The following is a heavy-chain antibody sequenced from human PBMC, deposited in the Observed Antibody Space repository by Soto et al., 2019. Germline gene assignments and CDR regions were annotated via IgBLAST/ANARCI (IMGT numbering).Heavy chain of an antibody. CDR1: GFTFSSYA. CDR2: ISSSSSYI. Sequence: GGSLRLSCAASGFTFSSYAMSWVRQAPGKGLEWVSSISSSSSYIYYADSVKGRFTISRDNSKYSLYLQMNSLRTEDADVYYCARRVDCSSTSCYDDYGMVFWGQGTTVTVSS. CDR3: ARRVDCSSTSCYDDYGMVF. J-gene: IGHJ6*02. V-gene: IGHV3-21*01. D-gene: IGHD2-2*01.